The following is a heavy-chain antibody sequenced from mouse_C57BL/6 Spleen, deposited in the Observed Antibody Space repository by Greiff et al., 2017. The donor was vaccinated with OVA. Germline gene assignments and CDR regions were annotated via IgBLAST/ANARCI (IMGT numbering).Heavy chain of an antibody. D-gene: IGHD2-4*01. CDR2: IDPEDGDT. Sequence: EVKLVESGAELVRPGASVKLSCTASGFNIKDYYMHWVKQRPEQGLEWIGRIDPEDGDTEYAPKFQGKATMTADTSSNTAYLQLSSLTSEDTAVYYCTTGYYDYDGVVAYWGQGTLVTVSA. CDR1: GFNIKDYY. J-gene: IGHJ3*01. V-gene: IGHV14-1*01. CDR3: TTGYYDYDGVVAY.